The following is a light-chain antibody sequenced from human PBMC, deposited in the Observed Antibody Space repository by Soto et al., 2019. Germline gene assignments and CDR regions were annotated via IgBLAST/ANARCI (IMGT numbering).Light chain of an antibody. CDR3: GGWDDSLSGPV. CDR1: SSDFGNYNL. Sequence: QSALTQPASVSGSPGQSITISCTGTSSDFGNYNLVSWYQQHPGKVPKLILFEVNKRPSGVSGRFSGSKSGNTASLTISGLRSEDEADYYCGGWDDSLSGPVFGGGTKVTVL. CDR2: EVN. J-gene: IGLJ2*01. V-gene: IGLV2-23*02.